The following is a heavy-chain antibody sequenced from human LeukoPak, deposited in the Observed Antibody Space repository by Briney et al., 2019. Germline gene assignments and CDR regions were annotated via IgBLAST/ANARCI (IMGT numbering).Heavy chain of an antibody. D-gene: IGHD5-12*01. Sequence: GGSLRLSCAASGSTFSSYSMNWVRQAPGKGLEWVSSISSSSSYIYYADSVKGRFTISRDNAKNSLYLQMNSLRAEDTAVYYCASQGGSNYYGMDVWGQGTTVTVSS. J-gene: IGHJ6*02. CDR1: GSTFSSYS. CDR2: ISSSSSYI. V-gene: IGHV3-21*01. CDR3: ASQGGSNYYGMDV.